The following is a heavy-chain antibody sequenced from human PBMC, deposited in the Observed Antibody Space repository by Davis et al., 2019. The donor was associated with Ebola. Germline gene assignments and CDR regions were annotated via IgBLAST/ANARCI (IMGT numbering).Heavy chain of an antibody. V-gene: IGHV2-5*02. Sequence: SGPTLVKPTQTLTLTCTFSGFSLSTSGVGVGWIRQPPGKALAWLALIYWDDDKRYSPSLKSRLTITKDTSKNQVVLTMTNMDPVDTATYYCAHSGYSSGWRYYFDYWGQGTLVTVSS. CDR2: IYWDDDK. CDR3: AHSGYSSGWRYYFDY. D-gene: IGHD6-19*01. J-gene: IGHJ4*02. CDR1: GFSLSTSGVG.